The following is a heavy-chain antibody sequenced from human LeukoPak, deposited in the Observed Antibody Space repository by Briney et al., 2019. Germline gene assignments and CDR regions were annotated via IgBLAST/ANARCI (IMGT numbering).Heavy chain of an antibody. CDR1: GFTFSSDS. CDR3: ARYSDYYDSSGYYLNWFDP. Sequence: GGSLRLSCAVSGFTFSSDSMNWVRQAPGKGLEWVSYIGSSSNARYYADSVKGRFTISRDNAKNSLYLQMNSLRDEDTAVYYCARYSDYYDSSGYYLNWFDPWGQGTLVTVSS. V-gene: IGHV3-48*02. CDR2: IGSSSNAR. J-gene: IGHJ5*02. D-gene: IGHD3-22*01.